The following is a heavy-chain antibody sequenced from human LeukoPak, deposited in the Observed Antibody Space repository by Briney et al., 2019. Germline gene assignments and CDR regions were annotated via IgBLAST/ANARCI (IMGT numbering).Heavy chain of an antibody. Sequence: ASVKVSCKASGYTFTGYYMHWVRHAPGEGIEWMGRINPNSGGTNYAQKFQGRVTMTRDTSISTAYMELSRLRSDDTAVYYCARDLPYGSSGWYDYWGQGTLVTVSS. D-gene: IGHD6-19*01. J-gene: IGHJ4*02. CDR3: ARDLPYGSSGWYDY. CDR2: INPNSGGT. V-gene: IGHV1-2*06. CDR1: GYTFTGYY.